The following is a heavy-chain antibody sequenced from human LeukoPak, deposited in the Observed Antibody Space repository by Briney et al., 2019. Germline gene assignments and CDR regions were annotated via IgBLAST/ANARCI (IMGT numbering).Heavy chain of an antibody. Sequence: SETLSLTCTVSGGSISSYYWSWIRQPPGKGLEWIGYIYYSGSTNYNPSLKSRVTISVDTSKNQFSLKLSSVTAADTAVYYCAGGGGGPYDSSGYYPRRSSAFFDYWGQGTLVTVSS. D-gene: IGHD3-22*01. CDR2: IYYSGST. CDR1: GGSISSYY. J-gene: IGHJ4*02. CDR3: AGGGGGPYDSSGYYPRRSSAFFDY. V-gene: IGHV4-59*01.